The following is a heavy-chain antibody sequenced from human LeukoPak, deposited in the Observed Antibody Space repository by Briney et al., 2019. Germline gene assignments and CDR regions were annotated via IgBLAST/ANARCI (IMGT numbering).Heavy chain of an antibody. CDR1: GGTFSSYA. Sequence: SVKVSCKASGGTFSSYAISWVRQAPGQGLEWMGRIIPIFGTANYAQKFQGRVTITTDESTSTAYMELSSLRSEDTAVYYCARAVRYCSGGSCPPYYMDVWGKGTTVTVSS. D-gene: IGHD2-15*01. CDR3: ARAVRYCSGGSCPPYYMDV. CDR2: IIPIFGTA. V-gene: IGHV1-69*05. J-gene: IGHJ6*03.